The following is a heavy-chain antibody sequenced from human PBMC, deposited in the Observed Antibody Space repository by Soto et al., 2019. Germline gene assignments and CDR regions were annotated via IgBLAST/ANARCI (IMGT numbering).Heavy chain of an antibody. J-gene: IGHJ5*02. CDR2: IHSSGST. Sequence: SETLSLTCTVSGDSISIRSYYWGWISKPPGKGLEWIATIHSSGSTSYNPSLKSRVTISVDTSKKQFSLKLNSVTATDTAVYYCAETAAPGSGWFGPWGQGTLVTVSS. CDR3: AETAAPGSGWFGP. V-gene: IGHV4-39*01. CDR1: GDSISIRSYY. D-gene: IGHD6-13*01.